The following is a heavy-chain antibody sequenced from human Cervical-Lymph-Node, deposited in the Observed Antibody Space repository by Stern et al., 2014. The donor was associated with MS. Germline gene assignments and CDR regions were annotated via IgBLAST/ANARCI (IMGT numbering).Heavy chain of an antibody. D-gene: IGHD1-14*01. J-gene: IGHJ4*02. CDR2: ISPMYGAA. V-gene: IGHV1-69*01. CDR3: TREATAHSGTFDF. CDR1: GGSFSNYA. Sequence: VQLVESGAEMKKPGSSVKVSCKASGGSFSNYAVNWVRQAPGQGPEWMGGISPMYGAANYAQKFQGRVTLIADESTSTAYMELISLTSEDTAVYYCTREATAHSGTFDFWGQGTLVTV.